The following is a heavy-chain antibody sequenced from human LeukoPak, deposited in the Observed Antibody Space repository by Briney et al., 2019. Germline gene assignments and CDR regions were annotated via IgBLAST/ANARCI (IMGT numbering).Heavy chain of an antibody. CDR3: ARGSGSSQYYFDY. Sequence: GGSLRLSCAASGFTFSSYSMNWVRQAPGKGLEWVSSISSSSSYIYYADSVKGRFTISRDNAKNSLYLQMNSLRAEDTAVYYCARGSGSSQYYFDYWGQGTLVTVSS. CDR1: GFTFSSYS. CDR2: ISSSSSYI. V-gene: IGHV3-21*01. J-gene: IGHJ4*02. D-gene: IGHD3-10*01.